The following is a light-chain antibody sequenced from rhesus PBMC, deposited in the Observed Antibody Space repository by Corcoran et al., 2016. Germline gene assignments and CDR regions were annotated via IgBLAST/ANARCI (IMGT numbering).Light chain of an antibody. CDR2: AAS. CDR1: QDISIY. CDR3: KQHNTYPLT. J-gene: IGKJ4*01. V-gene: IGKV1-25*01. Sequence: DIQMTQTPSSLSASVGDRVTITCRASQDISIYLAWYQQKPRKAPNLLIYAASTLHDGVPSRFSGSGSGTDFTLTISSLQPEDFATYYWKQHNTYPLTFGGGTKVELK.